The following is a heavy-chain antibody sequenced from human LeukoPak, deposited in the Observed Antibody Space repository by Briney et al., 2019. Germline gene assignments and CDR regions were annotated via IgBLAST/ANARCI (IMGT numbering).Heavy chain of an antibody. D-gene: IGHD2-15*01. CDR2: INHGGNT. J-gene: IGHJ6*03. CDR1: GGSFSGYY. Sequence: PSETLSLTCSVNGGSFSGYYWSWIRQPPGKGLEWIGEINHGGNTNHNPSLKSRVTISGDTSKNQFSLKLSSVTAADTAVYYCETSSSATIDYFYDYIDVWGKGTTVTVSS. V-gene: IGHV4-34*01. CDR3: ETSSSATIDYFYDYIDV.